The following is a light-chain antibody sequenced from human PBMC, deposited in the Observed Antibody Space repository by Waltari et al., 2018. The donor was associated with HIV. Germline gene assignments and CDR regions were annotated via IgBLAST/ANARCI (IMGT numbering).Light chain of an antibody. CDR1: SSDVGSCKF. Sequence: QSALTQPAPVSGSPGQSIPISCTGTSSDVGSCKFVSCSQQHPGKAPKLLIYEGTKRPSGVSNRFSASKSGNTASLTISGLQAEDEADYYCCSCATPNTRVFGGGTKLTVL. CDR3: CSCATPNTRV. CDR2: EGT. J-gene: IGLJ3*02. V-gene: IGLV2-23*01.